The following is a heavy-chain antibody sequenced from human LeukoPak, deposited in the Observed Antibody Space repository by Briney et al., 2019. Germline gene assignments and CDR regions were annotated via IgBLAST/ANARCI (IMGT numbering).Heavy chain of an antibody. CDR3: ARETFYDFWSGYYTYFDY. Sequence: PSETLSLTCTVSGGSVSNSTYYWGWIRQPPGKGLEWIGSIYFTGSIYHNPSLKSRVTISLDTSKNQVSLRLSSLTAADTAVYYCARETFYDFWSGYYTYFDYWGQGTLVTVSS. CDR1: GGSVSNSTYY. D-gene: IGHD3-3*01. V-gene: IGHV4-39*07. J-gene: IGHJ4*02. CDR2: IYFTGSI.